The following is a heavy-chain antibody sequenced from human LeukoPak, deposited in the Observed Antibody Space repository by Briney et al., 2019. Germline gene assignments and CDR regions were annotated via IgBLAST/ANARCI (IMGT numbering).Heavy chain of an antibody. CDR2: IYHSGST. CDR1: GGSISSSSYY. D-gene: IGHD1-26*01. V-gene: IGHV4-39*07. J-gene: IGHJ4*02. CDR3: ARVLYGSTFDY. Sequence: NPSETLSLTCTVSGGSISSSSYYWGWIRQPPGKGLEWIGSIYHSGSTYYNPSLKSRVTISVDTSKNQFSLKLSSVTAADTAVYYCARVLYGSTFDYWGQGTLVTVS.